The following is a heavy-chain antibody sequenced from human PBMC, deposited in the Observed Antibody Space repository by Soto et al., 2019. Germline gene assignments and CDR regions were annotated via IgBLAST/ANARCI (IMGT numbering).Heavy chain of an antibody. Sequence: SETLSLTCTVSGGSISSYYWSWIRQPPGKGLEWIGYIYYSGSTNYNPSLKSRVTISVDTSKNQFSLKLSSVTAADTAVYYCARETLYCSGGSCYPGWFDPWGQGTLVTVSS. V-gene: IGHV4-59*01. CDR1: GGSISSYY. CDR3: ARETLYCSGGSCYPGWFDP. D-gene: IGHD2-15*01. J-gene: IGHJ5*02. CDR2: IYYSGST.